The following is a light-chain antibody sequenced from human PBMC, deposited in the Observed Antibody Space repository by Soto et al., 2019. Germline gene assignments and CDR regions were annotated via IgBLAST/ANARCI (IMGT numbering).Light chain of an antibody. CDR3: QQYNNWPYT. J-gene: IGKJ2*01. CDR1: QHVSSN. V-gene: IGKV3-15*01. Sequence: ELAMTQSPATLSVSPGGSATLSCRASQHVSSNFAWYRQKPGQAPTLLIYRASTRATGIPARFSGSESGTAFTRTMGSLQSEDFAVYYCQQYNNWPYTFGKGTKLDIK. CDR2: RAS.